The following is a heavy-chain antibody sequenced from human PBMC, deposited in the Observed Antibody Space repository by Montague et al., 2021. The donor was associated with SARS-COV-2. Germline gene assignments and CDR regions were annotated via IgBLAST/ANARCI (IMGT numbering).Heavy chain of an antibody. CDR1: GFSLSTPNVG. Sequence: PALVKPTQTLTLTCTFSGFSLSTPNVGVGWIRQPLGKALEWLALIYSNDDKRYSPSLQSRLTITKDTSKNQVVLSLTNVDPVDTATYYCAHLIRYYDIFTGIPFDYWGQGTQVTVSS. CDR2: IYSNDDK. CDR3: AHLIRYYDIFTGIPFDY. V-gene: IGHV2-5*01. D-gene: IGHD3-9*01. J-gene: IGHJ4*02.